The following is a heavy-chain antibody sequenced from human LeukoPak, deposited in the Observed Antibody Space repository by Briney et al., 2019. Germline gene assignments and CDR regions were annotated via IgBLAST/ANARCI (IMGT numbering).Heavy chain of an antibody. Sequence: ASVRVSCKASGYTFSSYSMNWVRQAPGQGLEWLGWINTNTGNPTYAQGFTGRFVFSLDTSLNTAYLQISSLRAEDTAVYYCARVVHPYDYESSGLTYDAFDIWGQGKMVTVSS. CDR1: GYTFSSYS. CDR2: INTNTGNP. V-gene: IGHV7-4-1*02. CDR3: ARVVHPYDYESSGLTYDAFDI. D-gene: IGHD3-22*01. J-gene: IGHJ3*02.